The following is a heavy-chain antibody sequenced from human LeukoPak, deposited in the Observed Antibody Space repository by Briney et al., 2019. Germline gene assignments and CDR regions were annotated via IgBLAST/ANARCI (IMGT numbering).Heavy chain of an antibody. Sequence: GGSLRLSCAASGFTFNNYWMHWVRQAPGKGLAWVSRINSDGSSTTYSDSVKGRFTISRYNAKTTLYLQMNSLRADDTAVYYCARGGGYDSTDYWGRGTLVTVSS. V-gene: IGHV3-74*01. J-gene: IGHJ4*02. CDR3: ARGGGYDSTDY. D-gene: IGHD3-22*01. CDR2: INSDGSST. CDR1: GFTFNNYW.